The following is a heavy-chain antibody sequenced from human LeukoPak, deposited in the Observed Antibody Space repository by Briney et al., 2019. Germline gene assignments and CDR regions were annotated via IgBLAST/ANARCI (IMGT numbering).Heavy chain of an antibody. CDR2: IYTSGST. D-gene: IGHD6-6*01. CDR3: AREPLVGGSSSSSVDY. J-gene: IGHJ4*02. CDR1: GGSISSYY. V-gene: IGHV4-4*07. Sequence: PSETLSLTCTVSGGSISSYYWSWIRQPAGKGLEWIGRIYTSGSTNYNPSLKSRVTMSVDTSKNQFSLKLSSVTAADTAVYYCAREPLVGGSSSSSVDYWGQGTLVTVSS.